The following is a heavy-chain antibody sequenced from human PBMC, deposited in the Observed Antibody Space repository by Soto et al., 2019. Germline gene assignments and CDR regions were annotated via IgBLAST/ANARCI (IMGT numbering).Heavy chain of an antibody. V-gene: IGHV3-30*18. CDR3: AKDNGSGCDWLRVGDASDI. CDR2: ISYDGSNK. J-gene: IGHJ3*02. D-gene: IGHD5-12*01. CDR1: GFTFSSYG. Sequence: QVQLVESGGGVVQPGRSLRLSCAASGFTFSSYGMHWVRQAPGKGLEWVAVISYDGSNKYYADSVKGRLTISGDNSKNTLYLQMNRLRGEYTAVYYCAKDNGSGCDWLRVGDASDIWGQGTMVTVSS.